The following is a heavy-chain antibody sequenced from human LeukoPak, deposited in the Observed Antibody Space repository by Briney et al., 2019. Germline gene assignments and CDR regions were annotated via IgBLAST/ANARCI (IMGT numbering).Heavy chain of an antibody. V-gene: IGHV4-4*02. CDR1: GGSITNTNY. CDR3: AREGGPYRPLDY. CDR2: VNLQGST. Sequence: SGTLSLTCGVSGGSITNTNYWSWVPQHPGKGGWWVGEVNLQGSTNYNPSLMGRGAISVDKSANHISLQLTSVTAADTAVYYCAREGGPYRPLDYSGQGTLVTVSS. J-gene: IGHJ4*02.